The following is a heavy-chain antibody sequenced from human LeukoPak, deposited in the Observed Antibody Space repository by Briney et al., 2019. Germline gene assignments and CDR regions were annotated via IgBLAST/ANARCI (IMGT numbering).Heavy chain of an antibody. J-gene: IGHJ4*02. Sequence: PGGSLRLSCAASGLAFSSYAMSWVRQAPGKGLEWVSTISVASNTFYADSVKGRFTISRDNSRNTVYLQMTSLRADDTAVYYCARYDYVWGGPYYFDYWGQGTLVTVSS. CDR3: ARYDYVWGGPYYFDY. D-gene: IGHD3-16*01. CDR1: GLAFSSYA. CDR2: ISVASNT. V-gene: IGHV3-23*01.